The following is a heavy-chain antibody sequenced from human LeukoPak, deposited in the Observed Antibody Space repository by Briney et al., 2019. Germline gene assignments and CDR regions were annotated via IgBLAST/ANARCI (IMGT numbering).Heavy chain of an antibody. CDR3: VRGGYSSSWYPPPWFDP. CDR1: GFTFSSYS. V-gene: IGHV3-21*01. J-gene: IGHJ5*02. Sequence: PGGSLRLSCAVSGFTFSSYSMNWLRQAPGKGLEWVSSISSSSSYIYYADSVKGRFAISRDNAKNSLYLQMNSLRAEDTAVYYCVRGGYSSSWYPPPWFDPWGQGTLVTVSS. D-gene: IGHD6-13*01. CDR2: ISSSSSYI.